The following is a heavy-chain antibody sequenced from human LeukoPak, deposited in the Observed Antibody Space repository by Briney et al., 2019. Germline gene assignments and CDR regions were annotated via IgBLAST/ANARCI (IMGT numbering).Heavy chain of an antibody. CDR1: GFTFSSYS. CDR3: ARTRAPSNGRVLYYMDV. Sequence: KPGGSLRLSCAASGFTFSSYSMNWVRQAPGKGLEWVASFISISSHIYYADSVKGRFTISRDNAKNSLYLQMNSLRAEDTAVYYCARTRAPSNGRVLYYMDVWGKGTTVTVSS. CDR2: FISISSHI. V-gene: IGHV3-21*01. D-gene: IGHD2-2*01. J-gene: IGHJ6*03.